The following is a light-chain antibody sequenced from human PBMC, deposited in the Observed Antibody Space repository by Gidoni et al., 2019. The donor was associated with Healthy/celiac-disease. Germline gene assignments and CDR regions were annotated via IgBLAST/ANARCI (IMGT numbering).Light chain of an antibody. CDR2: KES. Sequence: IHMTHSPSTLSASVGDRVTITCRASQSISSWLAWYQQKPGKVPKLLIYKESSLESGVPSRFSGSGSGTEFTLTISSLQPDDVGTYYCQQYNSYRWTFGQGTKVEIK. J-gene: IGKJ1*01. V-gene: IGKV1-5*03. CDR1: QSISSW. CDR3: QQYNSYRWT.